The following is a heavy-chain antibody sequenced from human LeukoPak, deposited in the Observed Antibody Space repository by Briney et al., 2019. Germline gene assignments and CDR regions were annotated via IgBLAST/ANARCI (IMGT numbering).Heavy chain of an antibody. Sequence: PGGSLRLSCAASGFTFSSYSMNWVRQAPGKGLEWVSSISSSSYIYYADSVKGRFTISRDNSKSTLYLQMDSLRGDDTAVYYCAKGSAASRPYYFDYWGQGALVTASS. CDR3: AKGSAASRPYYFDY. CDR1: GFTFSSYS. CDR2: ISSSSYI. J-gene: IGHJ4*02. V-gene: IGHV3-21*04. D-gene: IGHD6-6*01.